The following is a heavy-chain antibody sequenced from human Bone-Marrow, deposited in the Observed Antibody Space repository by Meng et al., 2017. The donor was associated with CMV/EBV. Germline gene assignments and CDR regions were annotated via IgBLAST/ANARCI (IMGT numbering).Heavy chain of an antibody. V-gene: IGHV1-8*03. J-gene: IGHJ4*02. Sequence: ASVMDFCKASGYTFSSYDINWGRQAPGQGLEWMGWMNPYSGNSDFAQKFQDRVTITGDSSTTTAYMEMSSLTSDDTAMYYCARGLRAGPTVRCDYWGQGTMVTVSS. CDR2: MNPYSGNS. CDR3: ARGLRAGPTVRCDY. CDR1: GYTFSSYD. D-gene: IGHD3-10*01.